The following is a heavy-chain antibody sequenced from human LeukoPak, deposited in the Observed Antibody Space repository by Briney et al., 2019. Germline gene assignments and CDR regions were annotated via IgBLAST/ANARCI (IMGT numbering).Heavy chain of an antibody. D-gene: IGHD5-12*01. V-gene: IGHV5-51*01. CDR3: ARQDSGYDYLGWFDP. CDR1: GYTFRKYW. J-gene: IGHJ5*02. Sequence: GESLKISCQASGYTFRKYWIGWVRQMPGKGLEWMGIIYPGDSDTRYSPSFQGQVTISADKSISTAYLQWSSLKASDTAMYYCARQDSGYDYLGWFDPWGQGTLVTVSS. CDR2: IYPGDSDT.